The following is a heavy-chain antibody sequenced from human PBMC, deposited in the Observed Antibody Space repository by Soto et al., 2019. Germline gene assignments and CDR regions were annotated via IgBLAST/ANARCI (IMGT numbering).Heavy chain of an antibody. CDR2: INPDSGGT. CDR1: GYTFTGYY. CDR3: ARSHDFWSGPHRQPLYGMDV. D-gene: IGHD3-3*01. J-gene: IGHJ6*02. V-gene: IGHV1-2*04. Sequence: ASVKVSCKASGYTFTGYYMHWVRQAPGQGLEWMGWINPDSGGTNYAQKFQGWVTMTRDTSISTAYMELSRLRSDDTAVYYCARSHDFWSGPHRQPLYGMDVWGQGTTVTVSS.